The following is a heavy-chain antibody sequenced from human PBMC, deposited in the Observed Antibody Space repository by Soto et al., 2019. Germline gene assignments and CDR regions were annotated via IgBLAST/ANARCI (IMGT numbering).Heavy chain of an antibody. D-gene: IGHD3-10*01. CDR3: ARGRYYGSGYYYYYGMDV. J-gene: IGHJ6*02. Sequence: PSETLSLTCAVYGGSFSGYYWSWIRQPPGKGLEWIGEINHSGSTNYNPSLKSRVTISVDTSKNQFSLKLSSVTAADTAVYYCARGRYYGSGYYYYYGMDVWGQGTTVTVSS. CDR1: GGSFSGYY. V-gene: IGHV4-34*01. CDR2: INHSGST.